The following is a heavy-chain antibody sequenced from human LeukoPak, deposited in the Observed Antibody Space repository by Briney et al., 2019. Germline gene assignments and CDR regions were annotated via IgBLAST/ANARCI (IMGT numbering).Heavy chain of an antibody. CDR3: ARIKPITMIVVVTEYYDY. CDR1: GFTFSKYV. J-gene: IGHJ4*02. D-gene: IGHD3-22*01. V-gene: IGHV3-23*01. Sequence: PGGSLRLSCGASGFTFSKYVMCWVRQAPGKGVEWVSGICGSGGRTYYADSVKGRFTISRDKSKTTLYLQMNSLRVEDTAVYYCARIKPITMIVVVTEYYDYWGQGTLVTVSS. CDR2: ICGSGGRT.